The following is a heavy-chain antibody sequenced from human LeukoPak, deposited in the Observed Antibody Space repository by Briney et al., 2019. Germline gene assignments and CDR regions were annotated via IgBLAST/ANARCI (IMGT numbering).Heavy chain of an antibody. CDR1: GFTFGDYA. CDR2: IRSKAYGGTT. V-gene: IGHV3-49*03. D-gene: IGHD4-11*01. Sequence: GGSLRLSCTASGFTFGDYAMSWFRQAPGKGLEWVGFIRSKAYGGTTEYAASVKGRFTISRDDSKSIAYLQMNSLKTEDTAVHYCTRKRGLQPTGWFDPWGQGTLVTVSS. J-gene: IGHJ5*02. CDR3: TRKRGLQPTGWFDP.